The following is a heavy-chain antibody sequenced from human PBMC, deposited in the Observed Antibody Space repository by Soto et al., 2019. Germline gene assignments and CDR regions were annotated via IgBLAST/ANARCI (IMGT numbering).Heavy chain of an antibody. CDR1: GFTFSNYA. Sequence: EVQLLESGGGLVQPGGSLRLSCAASGFTFSNYAMSWVRQAPGKGLEWVSAISGSGGSTYYADSVTGRFTISRDNSKNTLFLQMNSLSAEDTAVYYCAKDRYCSGGSCYSECAFDIWGQGTMVTVSS. CDR2: ISGSGGST. V-gene: IGHV3-23*01. J-gene: IGHJ3*02. D-gene: IGHD2-15*01. CDR3: AKDRYCSGGSCYSECAFDI.